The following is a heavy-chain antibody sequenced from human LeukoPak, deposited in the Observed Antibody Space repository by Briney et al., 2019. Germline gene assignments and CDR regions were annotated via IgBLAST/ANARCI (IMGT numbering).Heavy chain of an antibody. D-gene: IGHD6-19*01. Sequence: HPGGSLRLSCAASGFTFSSYGMHWVRQAPGKGLEWVAVISYDGSNKYYADSVKGRFTISRDNSKNTLYLQMNSLRAEDTAVYYCAKAPEQWLFRSWYFDYWGQGTLVTVSS. CDR2: ISYDGSNK. CDR1: GFTFSSYG. J-gene: IGHJ4*02. V-gene: IGHV3-30*18. CDR3: AKAPEQWLFRSWYFDY.